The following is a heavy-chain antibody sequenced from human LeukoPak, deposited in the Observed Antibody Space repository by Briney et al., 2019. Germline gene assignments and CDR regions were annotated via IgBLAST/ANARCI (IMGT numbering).Heavy chain of an antibody. Sequence: MPSETLSLTCTVSGGSISSYYWSWMRQPPGKGLEWIGYIYYSGSTNYNPSLKSRVTISVDTSKSQFSLKLSSVTAADTAVYYCARGGYNYAYVWDYWGQGTLVTVSS. CDR2: IYYSGST. CDR3: ARGGYNYAYVWDY. V-gene: IGHV4-59*01. J-gene: IGHJ4*02. D-gene: IGHD3-16*01. CDR1: GGSISSYY.